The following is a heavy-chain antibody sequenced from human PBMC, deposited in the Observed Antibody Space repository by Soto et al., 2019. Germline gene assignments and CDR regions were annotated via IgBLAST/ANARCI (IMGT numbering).Heavy chain of an antibody. CDR3: ARDPLVTAVAGIPDY. CDR1: GFTFSSYA. J-gene: IGHJ4*02. V-gene: IGHV3-30-3*01. D-gene: IGHD6-19*01. CDR2: ISYDGSNK. Sequence: PGGSLRLSCAASGFTFSSYAMHWVRQAPGKGLEWVAVISYDGSNKYYADSVKGRFTISRDNSKNTLYLQMNSLRAEDTAVYYCARDPLVTAVAGIPDYWGQGTLVTVSS.